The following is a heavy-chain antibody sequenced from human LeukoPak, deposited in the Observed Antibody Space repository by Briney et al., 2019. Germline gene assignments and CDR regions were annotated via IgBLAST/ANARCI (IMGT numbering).Heavy chain of an antibody. D-gene: IGHD4-17*01. V-gene: IGHV3-21*01. J-gene: IGHJ6*02. CDR2: ISSSSSYI. CDR3: ARGYGELYGMDV. Sequence: GGSLRLSCAASGFTFSSYSMNWVRQAPEKGLEWVSSISSSSSYIYYADSVKGRFTISRDNAKNSLYLQMNSLRAEDTAVYYCARGYGELYGMDVWGQGTTVTVSS. CDR1: GFTFSSYS.